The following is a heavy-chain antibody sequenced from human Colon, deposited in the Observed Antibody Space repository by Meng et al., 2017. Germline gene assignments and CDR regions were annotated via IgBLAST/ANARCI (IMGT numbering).Heavy chain of an antibody. V-gene: IGHV6-1*01. CDR2: TYYRSKWYN. Sequence: QFHLHQPCPRLVPPSTTLSLTCDSSVDTVSTDSATWNWVRQSPSRGLEWMGRTYYRSKWYNDYSFSLGGRITVTPDTAKNRVSLQLRSVTPEDTAVYFCVREAHLAGFPYWSQGTLVTVSS. CDR1: VDTVSTDSAT. J-gene: IGHJ4*02. CDR3: VREAHLAGFPY.